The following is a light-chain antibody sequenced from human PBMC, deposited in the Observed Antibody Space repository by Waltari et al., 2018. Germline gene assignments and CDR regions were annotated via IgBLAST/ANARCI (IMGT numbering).Light chain of an antibody. CDR2: GES. J-gene: IGKJ4*01. Sequence: EIVMTQSPATLSVSPGDRATPSCRASQSVSSYLAWYQQKSGQTPRHLIYGESTSAAGVPARFSGSGSGTEFTLTISSLQSEDFAVYYCQQYNQWPPLTFGGGTKVEIK. CDR3: QQYNQWPPLT. CDR1: QSVSSY. V-gene: IGKV3-15*01.